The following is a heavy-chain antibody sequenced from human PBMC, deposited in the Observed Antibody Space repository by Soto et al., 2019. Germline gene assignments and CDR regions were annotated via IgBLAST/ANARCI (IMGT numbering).Heavy chain of an antibody. Sequence: QITLKESGPTLVKPPQTLTLTCTFSGFSLTTTGVGVGWIRQPPGKALEWLAIIYWDDDKRYSPSLKSRLTISKDTSKNHVVLTMTHIDPLDTATYFCAHRVVLCSGGTCYSHPFDFWGQGTLVTVSS. CDR2: IYWDDDK. CDR3: AHRVVLCSGGTCYSHPFDF. V-gene: IGHV2-5*02. J-gene: IGHJ4*02. D-gene: IGHD2-15*01. CDR1: GFSLTTTGVG.